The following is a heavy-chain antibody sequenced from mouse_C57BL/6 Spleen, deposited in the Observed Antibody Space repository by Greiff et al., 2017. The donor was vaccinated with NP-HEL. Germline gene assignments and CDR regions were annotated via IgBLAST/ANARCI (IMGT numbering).Heavy chain of an antibody. CDR2: IYPGSGST. J-gene: IGHJ3*01. D-gene: IGHD2-2*01. Sequence: QVQLQQPGAELVKPGASVKMSCKASGYTFTSYWITWVKQRPGQGLEWIGDIYPGSGSTNYNEKFKSKATLTVDTSSSTAYMQLSSLTSEDSAVYYCAREFGSYKGFAYWGQGTLVTVSA. CDR3: AREFGSYKGFAY. V-gene: IGHV1-55*01. CDR1: GYTFTSYW.